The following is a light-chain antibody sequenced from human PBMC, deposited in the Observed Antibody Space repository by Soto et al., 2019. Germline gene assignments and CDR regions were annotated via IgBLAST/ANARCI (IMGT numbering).Light chain of an antibody. CDR2: GAS. J-gene: IGKJ1*01. CDR1: QSVSSN. Sequence: EIVMTQSPATLSVSPGERATLSCRASQSVSSNLAWYQQKPGQAPRLLIYGASTRATGIPARFSGSGSGTEFTRTISSLQSEDFAIYFCQKYNNWPPDRTFGQGTKVEIK. V-gene: IGKV3-15*01. CDR3: QKYNNWPPDRT.